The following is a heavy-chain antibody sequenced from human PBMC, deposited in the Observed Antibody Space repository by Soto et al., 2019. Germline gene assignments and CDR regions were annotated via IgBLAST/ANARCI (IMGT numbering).Heavy chain of an antibody. CDR2: ITADGGGT. V-gene: IGHV3-23*01. CDR1: GFTFSSNA. D-gene: IGHD1-26*01. J-gene: IGHJ4*02. CDR3: AKEIPVGASGRAVFDY. Sequence: GSLRLSCAASGFTFSSNAMTWVRQAPGKGLEWVSAITADGGGTFYADSVKGHFTISRDNSINTLYLQMNSLSAEDTAVYYCAKEIPVGASGRAVFDYWGQGALVTVSS.